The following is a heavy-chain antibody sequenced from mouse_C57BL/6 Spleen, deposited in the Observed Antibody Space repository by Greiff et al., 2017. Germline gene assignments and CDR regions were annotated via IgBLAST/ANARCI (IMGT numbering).Heavy chain of an antibody. V-gene: IGHV1-82*01. CDR3: ARWGDGYFYARDY. Sequence: QVQLQQSGPELVKPGASVKISCKASGYAFSSSWMNWVKQRPGKGLEWIGRIYPGDGDTNYNGKFKGKATLTADKSSSTAYMQLSSLTSEDSAVYFCARWGDGYFYARDYWGQGTSVTVSS. CDR2: IYPGDGDT. D-gene: IGHD2-3*01. CDR1: GYAFSSSW. J-gene: IGHJ4*01.